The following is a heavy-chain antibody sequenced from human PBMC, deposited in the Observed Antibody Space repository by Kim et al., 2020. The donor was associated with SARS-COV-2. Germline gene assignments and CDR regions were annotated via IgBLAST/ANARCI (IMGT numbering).Heavy chain of an antibody. CDR1: GFTFSSNA. CDR2: ISARGSDR. D-gene: IGHD3-10*01. V-gene: IGHV3-23*01. CDR3: AQVIGQVAY. J-gene: IGHJ4*02. Sequence: GGSLRLSCAASGFTFSSNAMSGVRQAPGKGLEWVSSISARGSDRNYAASGKGRFTISRDNSKNTLYLQRNILGVEDTAISYWAQVIGQVAYWGQGTLVTVSS.